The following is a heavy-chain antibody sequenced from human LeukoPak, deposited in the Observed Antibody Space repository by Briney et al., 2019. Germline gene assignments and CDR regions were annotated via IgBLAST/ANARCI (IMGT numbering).Heavy chain of an antibody. J-gene: IGHJ3*02. CDR2: ISSGSNYI. Sequence: GGSLRLSCAASGFTFSSYSMNWVRQAPGKGLEWVSCISSGSNYIYYADSVKGRFTVSRDNAKNSLYLQVHSLRAEDTAVYYCARARGSGSYLDAFDIWGQGTMVTVSS. CDR3: ARARGSGSYLDAFDI. V-gene: IGHV3-21*01. D-gene: IGHD3-16*02. CDR1: GFTFSSYS.